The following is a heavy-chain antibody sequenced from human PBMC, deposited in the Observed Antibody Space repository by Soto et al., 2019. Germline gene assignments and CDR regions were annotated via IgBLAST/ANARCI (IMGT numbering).Heavy chain of an antibody. Sequence: GASVKVSCKASGYTFSSYAMHWVRQAPGQRLEWMGWINAGNGNTKYSQKFQGRVSISRDTSASTAYLELSSLRSEDTAVYYCARDPEGIVVVVAATQDYYFDYCGQGTLVTVTS. CDR3: ARDPEGIVVVVAATQDYYFDY. V-gene: IGHV1-3*01. CDR2: INAGNGNT. J-gene: IGHJ4*02. CDR1: GYTFSSYA. D-gene: IGHD2-15*01.